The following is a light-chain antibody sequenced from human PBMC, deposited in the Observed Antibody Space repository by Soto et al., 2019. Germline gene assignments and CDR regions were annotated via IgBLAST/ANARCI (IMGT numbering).Light chain of an antibody. J-gene: IGKJ4*01. V-gene: IGKV3-20*01. Sequence: EIVLTQSPGTLSLSPGERATLSCRASQSVSSNYLAWYQQKPGQAPRLLIYGASSRATGIPDRFSGSGSGTDFPLTISRLEPEDFAVYYCQQYGSSPPLTFGGGTKVEIK. CDR3: QQYGSSPPLT. CDR2: GAS. CDR1: QSVSSNY.